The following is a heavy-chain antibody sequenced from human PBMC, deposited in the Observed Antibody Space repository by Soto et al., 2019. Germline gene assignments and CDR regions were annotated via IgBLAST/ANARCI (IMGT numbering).Heavy chain of an antibody. J-gene: IGHJ4*02. Sequence: SETLSLTCTVSGGSISSSSYYWGWIRQPPGKGLEWIGSIYYSGSTYYNPSLKSRVTISVDTSKNQFSLKLSSVTAADTAVFYCARERGYCSGGSCPVDYWGQGTLVTVSS. D-gene: IGHD2-15*01. CDR3: ARERGYCSGGSCPVDY. CDR2: IYYSGST. CDR1: GGSISSSSYY. V-gene: IGHV4-39*02.